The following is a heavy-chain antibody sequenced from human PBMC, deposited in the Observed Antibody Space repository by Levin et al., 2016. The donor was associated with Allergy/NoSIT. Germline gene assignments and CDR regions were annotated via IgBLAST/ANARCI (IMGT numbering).Heavy chain of an antibody. CDR2: INTNTGNP. V-gene: IGHV7-4-1*02. J-gene: IGHJ4*02. CDR3: AASHTPSQVPWALDY. Sequence: ASVKVSCKASGYSFTNYAINWLRQAPGQGLEWMGWINTNTGNPTYAQGFTGRFVFSLDTSVTTAYLEINSLKTEDTALYYCAASHTPSQVPWALDYWGQGTLVTVSS. D-gene: IGHD2-15*01. CDR1: GYSFTNYA.